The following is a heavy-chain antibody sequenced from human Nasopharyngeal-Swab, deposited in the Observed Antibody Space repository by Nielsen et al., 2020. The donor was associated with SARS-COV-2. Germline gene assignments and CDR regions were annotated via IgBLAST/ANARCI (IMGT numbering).Heavy chain of an antibody. J-gene: IGHJ4*02. CDR1: GFTFSDYY. Sequence: GESLKISCAASGFTFSDYYMGWIRQAPGKGLEWVSYISSSGSTIYYADSVKGRFTISRDNAKNSLYLQMNSLRAEDTAVYYCARDRYSSSWYGPIDYWGQGTLVTVSS. V-gene: IGHV3-11*01. CDR3: ARDRYSSSWYGPIDY. D-gene: IGHD6-13*01. CDR2: ISSSGSTI.